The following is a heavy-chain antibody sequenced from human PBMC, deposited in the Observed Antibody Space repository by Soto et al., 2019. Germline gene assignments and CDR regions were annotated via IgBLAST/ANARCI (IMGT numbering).Heavy chain of an antibody. CDR2: ISGSGGIS. Sequence: VELSESGGGLVQPGGSLRLSCAASGFNFRSYAMSWVRRAPGKGLEWVSAISGSGGISYFADSVRGRFTISRDNSKNTLYLQLSSLRVEDTAEYFCAKGRGSSWTIDYWGHGTLVTVSS. J-gene: IGHJ4*01. D-gene: IGHD6-13*01. V-gene: IGHV3-23*01. CDR1: GFNFRSYA. CDR3: AKGRGSSWTIDY.